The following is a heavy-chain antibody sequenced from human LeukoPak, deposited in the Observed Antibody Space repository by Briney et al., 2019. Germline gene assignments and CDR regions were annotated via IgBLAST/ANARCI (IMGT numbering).Heavy chain of an antibody. CDR2: FYYSGTT. CDR3: ARRLQGTYQLYYFDY. J-gene: IGHJ4*02. CDR1: GGSITTITSSNYY. D-gene: IGHD3-16*02. Sequence: SETLSLTCTVSGGSITTITSSNYYWDWTRQPPGKGLQWIGTFYYSGTTYYNPSLKSRVTISVDTSKNQFSLRLSSVTAADTAVYYCARRLQGTYQLYYFDYWGQGTLVTVSS. V-gene: IGHV4-39*01.